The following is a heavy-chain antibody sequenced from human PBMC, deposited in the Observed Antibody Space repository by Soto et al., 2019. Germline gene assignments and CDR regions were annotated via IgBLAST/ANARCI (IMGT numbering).Heavy chain of an antibody. CDR1: VYSFTSYW. CDR2: IYPGDSDT. CDR3: ASFLRASGFDP. V-gene: IGHV5-51*01. Sequence: PGESLKISCKGSVYSFTSYWIGWVRQMPGKCLEWMGIIYPGDSDTXXSPSFQGXXTISADESVSTXYLQWXSLKASDTAVYYCASFLRASGFDPWGQGTLVTXSX. J-gene: IGHJ5*02.